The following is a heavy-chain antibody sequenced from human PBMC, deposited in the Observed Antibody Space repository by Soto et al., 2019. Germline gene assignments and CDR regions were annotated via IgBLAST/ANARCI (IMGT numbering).Heavy chain of an antibody. Sequence: ASVKVSCKASGYTFTGYYMHWVRPAPGQGLEWMGWINPNSGGKNYAQKFQGRVTMTRDTSISTAYMELSRLRSDDTAVYYCARLYSSSSGDYYYCYGMDVWGQGTTVTVSS. J-gene: IGHJ6*02. CDR3: ARLYSSSSGDYYYCYGMDV. V-gene: IGHV1-2*02. CDR1: GYTFTGYY. CDR2: INPNSGGK. D-gene: IGHD6-6*01.